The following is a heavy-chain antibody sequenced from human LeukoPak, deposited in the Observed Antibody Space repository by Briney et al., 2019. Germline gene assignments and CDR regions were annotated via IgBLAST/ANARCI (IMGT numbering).Heavy chain of an antibody. V-gene: IGHV3-23*01. D-gene: IGHD3-16*01. CDR1: GFTFRNYA. Sequence: GGSLRLSCAAFGFTFRNYAMTWVRQAPGKGLEWVSAITGNGISTYYADSVKGRFTISRDNPKNTLYLQMHSLRAEDTAIYYCAKVTGGDMITYGGLDYWGQGTLVTVSS. J-gene: IGHJ4*02. CDR2: ITGNGIST. CDR3: AKVTGGDMITYGGLDY.